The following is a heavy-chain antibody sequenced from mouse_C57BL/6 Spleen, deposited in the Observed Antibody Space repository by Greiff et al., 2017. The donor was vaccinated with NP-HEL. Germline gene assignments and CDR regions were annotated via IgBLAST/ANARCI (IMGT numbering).Heavy chain of an antibody. V-gene: IGHV1-59*01. Sequence: VQLQQPGAELVRPGTSVKLSCKASGYTFTSYWMHWVKQRPGQGLEWIGVIDPSDSYTNYNQKFKGKATLTVDTSSSTAYMQLSSLTSEDSAVYYCARGSGTPWGQGTLVTVSA. CDR3: ARGSGTP. J-gene: IGHJ3*01. D-gene: IGHD4-1*01. CDR2: IDPSDSYT. CDR1: GYTFTSYW.